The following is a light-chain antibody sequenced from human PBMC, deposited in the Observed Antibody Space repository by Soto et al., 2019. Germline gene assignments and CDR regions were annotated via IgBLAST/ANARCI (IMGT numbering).Light chain of an antibody. J-gene: IGLJ2*01. CDR3: ISYRYNRDVL. CDR2: DVS. Sequence: QSVLTQPASVSGSPGQSITISCTGTSSDVGGYNYVSWYQQHPGKAPRLMIYDVSNRPSGVSNRFSGSKSGNTASLTISGLQAEDEADYYCISYRYNRDVLFGRGTQLTVL. CDR1: SSDVGGYNY. V-gene: IGLV2-14*03.